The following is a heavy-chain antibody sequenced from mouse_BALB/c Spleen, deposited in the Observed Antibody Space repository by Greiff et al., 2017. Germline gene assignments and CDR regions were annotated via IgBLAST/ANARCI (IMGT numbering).Heavy chain of an antibody. CDR2: IYPGNSDT. J-gene: IGHJ2*01. Sequence: VQLQQPGAELVKPGASVMMSCKASGYSFTSYWMHWVKQRPGQGLEWIGAIYPGNSDTSYNQKFKGKAKLTAVTSASTAYMELSSLTNEDSAVYYCTRSGGNYCGYWGQGTTLTVSA. V-gene: IGHV1-5*01. CDR3: TRSGGNYCGY. CDR1: GYSFTSYW. D-gene: IGHD2-14*01.